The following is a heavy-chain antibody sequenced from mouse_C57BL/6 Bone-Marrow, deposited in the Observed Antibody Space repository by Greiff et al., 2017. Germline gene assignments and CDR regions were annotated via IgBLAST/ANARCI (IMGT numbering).Heavy chain of an antibody. V-gene: IGHV1-15*01. J-gene: IGHJ1*03. CDR1: GYTFTDYE. D-gene: IGHD2-1*01. CDR2: IDPETGGT. Sequence: QVQLQQSGAELVRPGASVTLSCKASGYTFTDYEMHWVKQTPVHGLEWIGAIDPETGGTAYNQKFKGKAILTADKSSSTAYMELRSLTSEDSAVYYCTRSGNYVFYWYFDVWGTGTTVTVSS. CDR3: TRSGNYVFYWYFDV.